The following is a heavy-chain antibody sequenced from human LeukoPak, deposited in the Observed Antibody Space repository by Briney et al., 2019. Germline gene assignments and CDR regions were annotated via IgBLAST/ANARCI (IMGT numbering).Heavy chain of an antibody. CDR1: GGSFSGYY. CDR3: ARGLRVRYYYDSSGYPDLDY. J-gene: IGHJ4*02. CDR2: IYHSGST. D-gene: IGHD3-22*01. V-gene: IGHV4-34*01. Sequence: PSETLSLTCAVSGGSFSGYYWSWIRPPPGKGLEWIGEIYHSGSTNYNPSLKSRVTISVDTSKNQFSLKLSSVTAADTAVYYCARGLRVRYYYDSSGYPDLDYWGQGTLVTVSS.